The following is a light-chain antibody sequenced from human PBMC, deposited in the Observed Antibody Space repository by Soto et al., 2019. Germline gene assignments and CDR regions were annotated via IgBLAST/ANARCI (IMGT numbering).Light chain of an antibody. V-gene: IGLV1-44*01. CDR3: AAWDVSLVV. CDR1: NSNIVTNT. J-gene: IGLJ2*01. Sequence: QSVLTQPPSASGTPGQRVTISCSGRNSNIVTNTVIWYQQLPGAAPKLLIYSDNQRPSGVPYRFSGSKSGTSASLAISGLQSEDEADYYCAAWDVSLVVFGGGTKLTVL. CDR2: SDN.